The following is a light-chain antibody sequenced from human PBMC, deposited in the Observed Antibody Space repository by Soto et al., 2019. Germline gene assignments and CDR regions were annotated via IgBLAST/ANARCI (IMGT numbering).Light chain of an antibody. CDR1: ESIRTF. V-gene: IGKV3-11*01. CDR3: QQRSNLPPYT. J-gene: IGKJ2*01. Sequence: EIVLTQSPATLSLSPGERAILSCRASESIRTFLAWYQQKPGQAPRLLIYGASSRATGIPARFSGSGSGADFALTISNLEPEDSAVYYCQQRSNLPPYTFGQGTKLEIK. CDR2: GAS.